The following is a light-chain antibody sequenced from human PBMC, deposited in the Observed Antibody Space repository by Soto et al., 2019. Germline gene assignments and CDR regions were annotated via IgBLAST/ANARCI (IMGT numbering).Light chain of an antibody. Sequence: EIVMTQSPATPSVSPGERATLSCRASQSVSSSLAWYQQKPGQAPRLLIYGASTRATGIPARFSGSGSGTEFTLTISGLQSEDFAVYYCQQYNNWSPWTFGQGTKVEIK. CDR3: QQYNNWSPWT. CDR1: QSVSSS. J-gene: IGKJ1*01. V-gene: IGKV3-15*01. CDR2: GAS.